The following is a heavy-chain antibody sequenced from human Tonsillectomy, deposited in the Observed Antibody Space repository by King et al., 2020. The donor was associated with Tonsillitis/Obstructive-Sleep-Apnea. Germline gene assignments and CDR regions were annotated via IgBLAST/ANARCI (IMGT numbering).Heavy chain of an antibody. CDR3: ARSNTTMATGGYFYYYYGMDV. J-gene: IGHJ6*02. CDR1: AFTFNNYA. CDR2: ISYDGSNK. V-gene: IGHV3-30*04. Sequence: VQLVESGGGVVQPGRSLRVSCVVSAFTFNNYAMHWVRQAPGKGLEWVAVISYDGSNKFYADSVKGRFTISRDNSKNTLYLQMNSLRAEATAVYYCARSNTTMATGGYFYYYYGMDVWGRGTTVTVSS. D-gene: IGHD5-18*01.